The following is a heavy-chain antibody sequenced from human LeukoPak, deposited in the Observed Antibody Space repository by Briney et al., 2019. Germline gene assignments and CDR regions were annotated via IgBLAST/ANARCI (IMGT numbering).Heavy chain of an antibody. CDR3: ARGGWFGELLRPFDY. V-gene: IGHV3-13*01. Sequence: GGSLRLSCAASGFTFSNYDMPWVRQATGKGLEWVSAIGTAGDTYYSGSVKGRFTISRENAKNSLYLQMNSLKAGDTAVYYCARGGWFGELLRPFDYWGQGSLVTVSS. D-gene: IGHD3-10*01. CDR2: IGTAGDT. CDR1: GFTFSNYD. J-gene: IGHJ4*02.